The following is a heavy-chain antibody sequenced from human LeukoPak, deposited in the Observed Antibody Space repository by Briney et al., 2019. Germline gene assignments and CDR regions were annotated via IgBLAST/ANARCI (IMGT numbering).Heavy chain of an antibody. CDR1: GGSISSSSYY. J-gene: IGHJ3*02. V-gene: IGHV4-39*02. Sequence: SETLSLTCTVSGGSISSSSYYWGWIRQPPGKGLEWIGNIFYSGTTFYNPSLKNRVTISVDTSKNHFSLNLSSVTAADTAVYFCARGPYSYDSSGAFDIWGQGTMVTVSS. D-gene: IGHD3-22*01. CDR2: IFYSGTT. CDR3: ARGPYSYDSSGAFDI.